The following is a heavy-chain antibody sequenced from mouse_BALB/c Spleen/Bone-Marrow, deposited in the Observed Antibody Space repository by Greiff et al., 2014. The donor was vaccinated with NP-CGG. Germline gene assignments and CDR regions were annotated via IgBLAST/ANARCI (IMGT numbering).Heavy chain of an antibody. D-gene: IGHD1-1*01. Sequence: QVQLQQSGAELVKPGASVKLSCKASGYTFTGYWMHWVKQRPGQGLEWIGEINPGNGRTNYNEKFKSKATLTVDKSSSTAYMQLISLPSEDSAVFYCARFIYGSSYVVDFWGQGTSVTVSS. CDR3: ARFIYGSSYVVDF. J-gene: IGHJ4*01. CDR2: INPGNGRT. V-gene: IGHV1S81*02. CDR1: GYTFTGYW.